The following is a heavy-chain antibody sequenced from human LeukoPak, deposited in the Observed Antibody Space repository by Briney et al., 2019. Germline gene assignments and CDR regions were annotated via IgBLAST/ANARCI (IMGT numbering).Heavy chain of an antibody. CDR3: ASSTYSGSHWDAFDI. Sequence: GGSLRLSCAASGFTFSSYWMHWVRQAPGKGLVWVSRIDSCGSSTSFADSVKGRFTISRDNAKNTLYLQMNSLRAEDTAVYYCASSTYSGSHWDAFDIWGQGTMVTASS. J-gene: IGHJ3*02. CDR1: GFTFSSYW. V-gene: IGHV3-74*01. D-gene: IGHD1-26*01. CDR2: IDSCGSST.